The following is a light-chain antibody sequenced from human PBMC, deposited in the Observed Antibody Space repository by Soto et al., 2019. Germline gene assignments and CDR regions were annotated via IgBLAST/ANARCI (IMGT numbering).Light chain of an antibody. V-gene: IGLV4-69*01. CDR1: SGHSSYA. J-gene: IGLJ3*02. CDR3: QTWGTGIRV. CDR2: LNSEGSH. Sequence: QPVLTQSPSASASLGASVKLTCTLSSGHSSYAIAWHHQQPEKGPRYLMNLNSEGSHSKGDGIPDRFSGSSSGAERYLTISSLQSEDEADYYCQTWGTGIRVFGGGTKLTVL.